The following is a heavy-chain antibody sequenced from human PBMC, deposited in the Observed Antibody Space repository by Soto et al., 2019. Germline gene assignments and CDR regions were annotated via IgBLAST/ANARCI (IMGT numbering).Heavy chain of an antibody. CDR2: ISYDRSNK. Sequence: GGSLRLSCAASGFTFSSYAMHWVRQAPGKGLEWVGVISYDRSNKYYADSVKGRFTISRDNSKNTLYLQMNSLRAEDTAVYYCARDRVKTVVVVAATRVYYYGMDVWGQGTTVTVSS. D-gene: IGHD2-15*01. J-gene: IGHJ6*02. CDR3: ARDRVKTVVVVAATRVYYYGMDV. CDR1: GFTFSSYA. V-gene: IGHV3-30-3*01.